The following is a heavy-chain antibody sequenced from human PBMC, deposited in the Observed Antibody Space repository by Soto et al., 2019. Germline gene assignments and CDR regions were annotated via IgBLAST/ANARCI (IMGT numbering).Heavy chain of an antibody. V-gene: IGHV3-23*01. CDR1: GFTFSSYA. D-gene: IGHD4-17*01. J-gene: IGHJ2*01. CDR2: ISGSGGST. Sequence: EVQLLESGGGLVQPGGSLRLSCAASGFTFSSYAMNWVRQAPGKGLEWISVISGSGGSTYYADSVKGRFTISRDNSKNTLYLQMNSLRAEDTAVYYCAKRTVGWYFDLWGRGTLVTVSS. CDR3: AKRTVGWYFDL.